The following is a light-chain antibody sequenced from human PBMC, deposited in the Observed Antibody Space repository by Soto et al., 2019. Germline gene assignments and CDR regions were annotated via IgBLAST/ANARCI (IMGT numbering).Light chain of an antibody. CDR2: GNT. CDR1: SSNIGAGHD. J-gene: IGLJ3*02. CDR3: QSFDSSLNGWV. Sequence: QSVPTQPPSVSGAPGQRVTISCTGSSSNIGAGHDVHWYQQVPGTAPKLLVSGNTNRPSGVPDRFSGSNSGTSASLAITGLQAEDEADYYCQSFDSSLNGWVFGGGTKVTVL. V-gene: IGLV1-40*01.